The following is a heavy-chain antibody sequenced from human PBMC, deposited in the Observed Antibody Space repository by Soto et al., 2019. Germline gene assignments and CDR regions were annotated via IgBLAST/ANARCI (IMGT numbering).Heavy chain of an antibody. Sequence: PSETLSLTCAVSGYSISSGYYWGWIRQPPGKGLEWIGSIYHSGSTYYNPSLKSRVTISVDTSKNQFSLKLSSVTAADTAVYYCARDRYYDFWSGLRDGMDVWGQGTTVSVYS. CDR3: ARDRYYDFWSGLRDGMDV. V-gene: IGHV4-38-2*02. J-gene: IGHJ6*02. CDR2: IYHSGST. CDR1: GYSISSGYY. D-gene: IGHD3-3*01.